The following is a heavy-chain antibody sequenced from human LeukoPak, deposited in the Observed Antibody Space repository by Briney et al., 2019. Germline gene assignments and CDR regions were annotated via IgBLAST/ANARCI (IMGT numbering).Heavy chain of an antibody. V-gene: IGHV3-30*04. CDR1: GFTFSSYA. CDR2: ISYDGSNK. D-gene: IGHD1-1*01. CDR3: ARDNELSM. Sequence: GRSLRLSCAASGFTFSSYAMHRVRQAPGKGLEWVAVISYDGSNKYYADSVKGRFTISRDNSKNTLYLQMNSLRAEDTAVYYCARDNELSMWGQGTLVTVSS. J-gene: IGHJ4*02.